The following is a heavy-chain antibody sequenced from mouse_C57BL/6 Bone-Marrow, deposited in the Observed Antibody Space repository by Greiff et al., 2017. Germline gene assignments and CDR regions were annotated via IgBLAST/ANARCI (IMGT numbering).Heavy chain of an antibody. Sequence: EVQLQQSGPELVKPGASVKISCKASGYTFTDYYMNWVKQSHGKSLEWIGDINPNNGGTSYNQKFKGKATLTVAKSSSTAYMELRSLTSEDSAVYYCARGRDSSGLFDYWGQGTTLTVSS. CDR2: INPNNGGT. CDR1: GYTFTDYY. D-gene: IGHD3-2*02. CDR3: ARGRDSSGLFDY. J-gene: IGHJ2*01. V-gene: IGHV1-26*01.